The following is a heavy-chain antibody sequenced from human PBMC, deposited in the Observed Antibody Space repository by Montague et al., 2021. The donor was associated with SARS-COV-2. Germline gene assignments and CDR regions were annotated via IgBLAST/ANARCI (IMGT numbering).Heavy chain of an antibody. J-gene: IGHJ6*02. V-gene: IGHV4-59*08. CDR3: ARHPIGSFPRYGMDV. Sequence: SETLSLTCTVSGGSISSYYWGWIRQPPGKGLEWIGYIYYSWSTNYNPSLKSRVTISVDTSKNQFSLKLSSVTAADTAVYYCARHPIGSFPRYGMDVWGQGTTVTVSS. CDR2: IYYSWST. D-gene: IGHD2-15*01. CDR1: GGSISSYY.